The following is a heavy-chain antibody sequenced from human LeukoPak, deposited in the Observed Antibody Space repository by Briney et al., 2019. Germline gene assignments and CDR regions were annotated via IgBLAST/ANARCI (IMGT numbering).Heavy chain of an antibody. CDR3: SRENGAFSPFGY. CDR1: GGSISTYY. Sequence: KPSETLSLTCTVSGGSISTYYWSWTRQRPGKGLEWLGYISYSGSTSYNPSLKSRVTISVDTSKNQLSLNLTSVTAADTAVYYCSRENGAFSPFGYWGQGTLVTVPS. J-gene: IGHJ4*02. CDR2: ISYSGST. V-gene: IGHV4-59*12. D-gene: IGHD2-8*01.